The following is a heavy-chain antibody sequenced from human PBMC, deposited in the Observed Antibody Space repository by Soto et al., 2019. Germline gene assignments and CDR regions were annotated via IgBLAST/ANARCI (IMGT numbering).Heavy chain of an antibody. V-gene: IGHV3-30*18. D-gene: IGHD3-3*01. CDR3: AKEHDFWSGYYLRGE. CDR2: ISYDGSNK. J-gene: IGHJ4*02. Sequence: VAVISYDGSNKYYADSVKGRFTISRDNSKNTLYLQMNSLRAEDTAVYYCAKEHDFWSGYYLRGEWGQGTLVTVSS.